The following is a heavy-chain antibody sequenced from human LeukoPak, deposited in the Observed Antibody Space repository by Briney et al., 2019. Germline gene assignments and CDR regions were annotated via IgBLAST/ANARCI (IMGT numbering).Heavy chain of an antibody. D-gene: IGHD2-2*01. Sequence: SETLSLTCAVYGGSFSGYYWSWIRQPPGKGREWIGEINHSGSTNYNPSLKSRVTISVDTSKNQFSLKLSSVTAADTAVYYCARPVNCSSTSCHYYFDYWGQGTLVTVSS. CDR2: INHSGST. J-gene: IGHJ4*02. CDR3: ARPVNCSSTSCHYYFDY. V-gene: IGHV4-34*01. CDR1: GGSFSGYY.